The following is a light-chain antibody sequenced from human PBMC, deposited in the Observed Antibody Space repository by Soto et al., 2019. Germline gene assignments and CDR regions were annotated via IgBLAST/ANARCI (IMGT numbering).Light chain of an antibody. CDR3: SSYAGSNNLV. CDR2: EVS. Sequence: QSALTQPPSASGSPGQSVTISCTGTSSDVGGYNYVSWYQQHPGKARKLMIYEVSKRPSGVPDRFSGSKSGNTASLTVSGLQAEDEGDYYCSSYAGSNNLVFGGGTKLTVL. J-gene: IGLJ3*02. V-gene: IGLV2-8*01. CDR1: SSDVGGYNY.